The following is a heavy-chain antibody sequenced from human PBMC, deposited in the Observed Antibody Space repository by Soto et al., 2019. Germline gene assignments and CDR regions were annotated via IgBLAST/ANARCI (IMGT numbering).Heavy chain of an antibody. CDR2: ISDFNGQT. CDR3: ARGGDYYYGLDV. CDR1: GYTFTSYG. V-gene: IGHV1-18*01. D-gene: IGHD3-10*01. Sequence: QVQLVQSGDEVKKPGASVKVSCRASGYTFTSYGVNWVRQAPGKGLAWMGWISDFNGQTKYIKKVKGRVTLTTEGSTRTAKRGLRSLRSDDTAVYYGARGGDYYYGLDVWGQGTTVTVSS. J-gene: IGHJ6*02.